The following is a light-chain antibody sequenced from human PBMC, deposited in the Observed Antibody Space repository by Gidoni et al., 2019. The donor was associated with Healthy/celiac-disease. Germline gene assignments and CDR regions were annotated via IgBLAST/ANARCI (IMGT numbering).Light chain of an antibody. CDR1: QSISSW. V-gene: IGKV1-5*03. CDR3: QQYNSYSPT. J-gene: IGKJ1*01. CDR2: KAS. Sequence: DIQMTQSPSTLSASVGDRVTITCRASQSISSWLAWYQQKQGKAPKLLIYKASSLESGVPSMFSGSGSGTEFTLTISSLQPDDFATYYCQQYNSYSPTFGQGTKVEIK.